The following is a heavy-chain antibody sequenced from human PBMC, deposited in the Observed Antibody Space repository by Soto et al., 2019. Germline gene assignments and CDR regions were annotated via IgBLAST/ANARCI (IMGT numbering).Heavy chain of an antibody. Sequence: PGGSLRLSCAASGFTFSSYGMHWVRQAPGKGLEWVAVISYDGSNKYYADSVKGRFTISRDNSKNTLYLQMNSLRAEDTAVYYCAIGLDTAHLSSLDYWGQRTPVTVSS. CDR2: ISYDGSNK. J-gene: IGHJ4*02. D-gene: IGHD5-18*01. CDR1: GFTFSSYG. V-gene: IGHV3-30*03. CDR3: AIGLDTAHLSSLDY.